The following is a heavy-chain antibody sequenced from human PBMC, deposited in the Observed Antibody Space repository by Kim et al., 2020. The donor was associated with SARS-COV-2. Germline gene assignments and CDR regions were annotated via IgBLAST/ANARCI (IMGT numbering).Heavy chain of an antibody. V-gene: IGHV4-34*01. Sequence: SETLSLTCAVYGGSFSGYYWSWIRQPPGKGLEWIGEINHSGSTNYNPSLKSRVTISVDTSKNQFSLKLSSVTAADTAVYYCARGREAAGSYYYYYGMDVLGQGTTVTVSS. J-gene: IGHJ6*02. CDR2: INHSGST. CDR1: GGSFSGYY. D-gene: IGHD2-15*01. CDR3: ARGREAAGSYYYYYGMDV.